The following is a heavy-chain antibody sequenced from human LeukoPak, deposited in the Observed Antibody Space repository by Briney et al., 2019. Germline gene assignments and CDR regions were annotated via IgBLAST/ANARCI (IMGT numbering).Heavy chain of an antibody. CDR1: GFTFSSYS. CDR3: ARDINCSSTSCYLFDY. Sequence: PGGSLRLSCAASGFTFSSYSMNWVRQAPGKGLEWVSSISSSSSYIYYADSVKGRFTISRDNAKNSLYLQMNSLRAEDTAVYYCARDINCSSTSCYLFDYWGQGTLVTVSS. V-gene: IGHV3-21*01. CDR2: ISSSSSYI. J-gene: IGHJ4*02. D-gene: IGHD2-2*01.